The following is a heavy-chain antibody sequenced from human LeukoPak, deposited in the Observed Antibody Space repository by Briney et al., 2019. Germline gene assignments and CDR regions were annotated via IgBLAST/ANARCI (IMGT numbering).Heavy chain of an antibody. V-gene: IGHV3-74*01. CDR3: AKEMGGFWSGYYLVDRAFDI. Sequence: GGSLRLSCAASGFTFSSYWMHWVRQAPGKGLVWVSRINSDGSSTSYADSVKGRFTISRDNSKNTLYLQMNSLRAEDTAVYYCAKEMGGFWSGYYLVDRAFDIWGQGTMVTVSS. D-gene: IGHD3-3*01. CDR1: GFTFSSYW. J-gene: IGHJ3*02. CDR2: INSDGSST.